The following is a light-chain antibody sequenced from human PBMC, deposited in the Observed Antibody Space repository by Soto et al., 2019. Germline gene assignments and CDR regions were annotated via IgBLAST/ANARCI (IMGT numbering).Light chain of an antibody. CDR3: QQYNTSPTWT. CDR2: KAS. Sequence: DIQMTQSPSTLSASVGDRVTITCRASQSIGSWLAWYQQKPGKAPKFLIYKASILENGVPSRFSGSGSGTEFTLSISSLQPDDFATYYCQQYNTSPTWTFGQGTKVEIK. J-gene: IGKJ1*01. CDR1: QSIGSW. V-gene: IGKV1-5*03.